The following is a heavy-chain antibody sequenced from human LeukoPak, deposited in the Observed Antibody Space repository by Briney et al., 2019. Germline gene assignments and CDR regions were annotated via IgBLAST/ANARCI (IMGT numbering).Heavy chain of an antibody. Sequence: PGGSLRLSCAASGFTFSSYAMHWVRQAPGKGLEWVAVISYDGSNKYYADSVKGRFTISRDNSKNTLYLQMNSLRAEDTAVYYCAKNSYYYGSGSYYAYYFDYWGQGTLVTVFS. CDR2: ISYDGSNK. D-gene: IGHD3-10*01. V-gene: IGHV3-30*07. J-gene: IGHJ4*02. CDR3: AKNSYYYGSGSYYAYYFDY. CDR1: GFTFSSYA.